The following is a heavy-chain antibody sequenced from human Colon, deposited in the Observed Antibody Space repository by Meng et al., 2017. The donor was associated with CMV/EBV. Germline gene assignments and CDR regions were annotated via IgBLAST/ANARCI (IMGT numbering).Heavy chain of an antibody. Sequence: GGSLRLSCTASGFIFSGYQMNWIRQAPGKGLEWIAYISSTGNTIYYADSVRGRFTISRDNAENSMYLQMNSLRAEDTAVYYCARDKVVVVPAPLFGMDVWGQGTTVTVSS. CDR3: ARDKVVVVPAPLFGMDV. CDR1: GFIFSGYQ. J-gene: IGHJ6*02. CDR2: ISSTGNTI. D-gene: IGHD2-2*01. V-gene: IGHV3-48*03.